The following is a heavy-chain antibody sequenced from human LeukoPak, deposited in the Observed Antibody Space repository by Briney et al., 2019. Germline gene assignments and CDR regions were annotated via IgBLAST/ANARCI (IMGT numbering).Heavy chain of an antibody. D-gene: IGHD2-15*01. CDR1: GFTFSSYD. Sequence: GGSLRLSCAASGFTFSSYDMHWVRQATGKGLEWVSAIGTAGDTYYPGSVKGRFTISGENAKNSLYLQMNSLRAGDTAVYYCARGKLGYCSGGSCYSGYDYWGQGTLVTVSS. CDR2: IGTAGDT. V-gene: IGHV3-13*01. CDR3: ARGKLGYCSGGSCYSGYDY. J-gene: IGHJ4*02.